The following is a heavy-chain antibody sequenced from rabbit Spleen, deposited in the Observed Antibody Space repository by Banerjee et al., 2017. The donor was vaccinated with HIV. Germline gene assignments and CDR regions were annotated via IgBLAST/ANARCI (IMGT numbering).Heavy chain of an antibody. V-gene: IGHV1S7*01. CDR3: VRDQAGDADYGPYYLNL. D-gene: IGHD2-1*01. CDR1: GFSFSSSYY. Sequence: QSLEESGGGLVKPGGSLTLTCTASGFSFSSSYYMCWVRQAPGKGLEWIGIIYAAKGSTDYASWVNGRFTISSDNAQNTLYLQLSSLTAADTATYFCVRDQAGDADYGPYYLNLWGTGTLVTVS. J-gene: IGHJ4*01. CDR2: IYAAKGST.